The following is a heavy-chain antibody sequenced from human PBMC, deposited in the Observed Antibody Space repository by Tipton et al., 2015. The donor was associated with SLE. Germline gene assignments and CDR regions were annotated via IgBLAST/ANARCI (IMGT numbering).Heavy chain of an antibody. CDR2: IYSGGST. D-gene: IGHD6-13*01. CDR3: ARGGWQQLAGSDAFDY. Sequence: SLRLSCAASGFTFSSYAMSWVRQAPGKGLEWVSVIYSGGSTYYADSVKGRFTISRDNSKNTLYLQMNSLRAEDTAVYYCARGGWQQLAGSDAFDYWGQGTLVTVSS. V-gene: IGHV3-23*03. J-gene: IGHJ4*02. CDR1: GFTFSSYA.